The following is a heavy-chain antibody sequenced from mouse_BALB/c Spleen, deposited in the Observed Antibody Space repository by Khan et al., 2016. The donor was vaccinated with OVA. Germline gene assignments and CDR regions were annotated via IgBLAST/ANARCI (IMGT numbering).Heavy chain of an antibody. CDR2: MWAGGST. CDR3: ARREER. Sequence: QVQLKESGPGLVAPSQSLSITCTVSGFSLTSYGVHWVRQPPGTGLQWLGVMWAGGSTTYNSALMSSLSISQDNSKRQVFLQMNSLQTADTAIYSCARREERWGEGTTLTVAS. V-gene: IGHV2-9*02. J-gene: IGHJ2*01. CDR1: GFSLTSYG.